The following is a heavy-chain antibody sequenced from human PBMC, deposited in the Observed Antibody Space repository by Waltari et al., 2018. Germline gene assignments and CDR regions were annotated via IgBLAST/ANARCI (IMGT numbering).Heavy chain of an antibody. CDR3: ARLLDFSHVTSY. V-gene: IGHV4-39*01. CDR2: IYSRWST. J-gene: IGHJ4*02. CDR1: GDSISEGSYY. Sequence: QLQLQESGPGLVRPSETLSLTCAVSGDSISEGSYYWGWIRQAPKKGLEWIGTIYSRWSTYYNPSFKSRVTISADTSKNQFSLKMTSVTATDTAVYYCARLLDFSHVTSYWGRGTLVTVSS.